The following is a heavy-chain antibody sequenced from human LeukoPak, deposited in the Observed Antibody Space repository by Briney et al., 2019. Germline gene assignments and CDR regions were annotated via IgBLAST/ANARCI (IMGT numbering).Heavy chain of an antibody. CDR2: IYLSGST. J-gene: IGHJ4*02. CDR3: ARLEGVDY. D-gene: IGHD3-10*01. CDR1: GYSISSGYY. Sequence: SETLSLTCAVSGYSISSGYYWGWIRQPPGKGLEWIGSIYLSGSTYYNPSLKSRVTISVDTSKNQFSLKLSSVTAADTAVYYCARLEGVDYWGQGTLVTVSS. V-gene: IGHV4-38-2*01.